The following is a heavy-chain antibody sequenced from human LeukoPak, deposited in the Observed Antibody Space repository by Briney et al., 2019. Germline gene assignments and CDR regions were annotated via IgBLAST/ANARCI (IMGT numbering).Heavy chain of an antibody. CDR3: ARDLYGMGYFDY. D-gene: IGHD2/OR15-2a*01. CDR2: ISGSGGST. J-gene: IGHJ4*02. Sequence: GGSLRLSCAASGFTFSSYAMSWVRQAPGKGLEWVSAISGSGGSTYYADSVKGRFTISRDNSKNTLYLQMNSLRADDTAVYYCARDLYGMGYFDYWGQGALVTVSS. CDR1: GFTFSSYA. V-gene: IGHV3-23*01.